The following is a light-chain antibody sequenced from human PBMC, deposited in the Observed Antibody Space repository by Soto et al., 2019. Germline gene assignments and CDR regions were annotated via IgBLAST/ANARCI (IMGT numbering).Light chain of an antibody. Sequence: ERVMTQSPATLSASPGERVTLSCRASQTVSSNLAWYQHKPGQAPRLLIYATSTRATGVSARFSGVGSGTEFTLTISSLQSEDFAVYYCQQYNNWPQVSFGPGTKVEIK. V-gene: IGKV3-15*01. J-gene: IGKJ3*01. CDR1: QTVSSN. CDR3: QQYNNWPQVS. CDR2: ATS.